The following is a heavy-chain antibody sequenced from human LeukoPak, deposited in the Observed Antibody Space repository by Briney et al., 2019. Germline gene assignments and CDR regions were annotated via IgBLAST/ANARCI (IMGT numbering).Heavy chain of an antibody. CDR2: ILNSGRT. CDR1: GGSVSSYY. Sequence: SETLSLTCSVSGGSVSSYYWSWIRQSPGKGLEWIGYILNSGRTNYNPSLKSRGTGFVDTSKNQVSLRLSSVTAADTAVYYCARHGTISSESYFDYWGQGALVTVSS. J-gene: IGHJ4*02. D-gene: IGHD1-14*01. CDR3: ARHGTISSESYFDY. V-gene: IGHV4-59*08.